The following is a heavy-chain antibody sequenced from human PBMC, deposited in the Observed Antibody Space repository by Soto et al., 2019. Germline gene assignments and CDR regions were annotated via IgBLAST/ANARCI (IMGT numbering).Heavy chain of an antibody. Sequence: QVQLVQSGAEVKKPGSSVKVSCKASGGTFSSYAISWVRQAPGQGLEWMGGIIPIFGTANYAQKIQGRVTITADEYTSTAYVQLSSLRSEDTAVYYCARHPGGRGYDSGMHGWGQGTTVTVS. J-gene: IGHJ6*02. CDR2: IIPIFGTA. V-gene: IGHV1-69*12. CDR3: ARHPGGRGYDSGMHG. CDR1: GGTFSSYA. D-gene: IGHD2-15*01.